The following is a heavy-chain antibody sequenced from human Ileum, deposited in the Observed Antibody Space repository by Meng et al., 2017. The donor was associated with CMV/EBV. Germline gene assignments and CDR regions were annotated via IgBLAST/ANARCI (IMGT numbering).Heavy chain of an antibody. CDR1: GFNFNDYY. D-gene: IGHD5-18*01. CDR2: ISNSGTTI. J-gene: IGHJ3*02. CDR3: MRGGGHSYPFNAFDI. Sequence: GGSLRLSCAGSGFNFNDYYMSWIRQAPGKGLEWISYISNSGTTIYYADSVKGRFTISRDNAKNSLYLHMNSLRAGDTAIYYCMRGGGHSYPFNAFDIWGQGTKVTVSS. V-gene: IGHV3-11*04.